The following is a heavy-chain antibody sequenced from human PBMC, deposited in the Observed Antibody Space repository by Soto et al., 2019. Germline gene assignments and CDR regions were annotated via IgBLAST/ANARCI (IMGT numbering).Heavy chain of an antibody. CDR1: NGSISSGGSS. D-gene: IGHD6-13*01. CDR2: IFQSGST. J-gene: IGHJ5*02. CDR3: VRGGSTWYFPWFDP. Sequence: QLQLLESGSGLVKPSQPLSLTCAVSNGSISSGGSSWSWIRQPPGKALEWIGYIFQSGSTYYKSSLKSRVIISLDRSKNQFSLKLNSVTAADTGVYFCVRGGSTWYFPWFDPWGQGALVTVS. V-gene: IGHV4-30-2*01.